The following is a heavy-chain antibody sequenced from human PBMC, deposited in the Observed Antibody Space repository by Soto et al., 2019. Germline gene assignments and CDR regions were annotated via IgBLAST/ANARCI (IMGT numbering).Heavy chain of an antibody. J-gene: IGHJ5*02. CDR3: ARDRSTVNKLIAAGFDP. D-gene: IGHD4-4*01. CDR1: GEALGWFT. V-gene: IGHV1-69*01. CDR2: IKPISETT. Sequence: KLSCKDSGEALGWFTSNWVRQASRQGLEWMGGIKPISETTTYAQRGQRRVTFTADASTSTVYMELSSLRAKDTAMYYCARDRSTVNKLIAAGFDPCGQGTLGT.